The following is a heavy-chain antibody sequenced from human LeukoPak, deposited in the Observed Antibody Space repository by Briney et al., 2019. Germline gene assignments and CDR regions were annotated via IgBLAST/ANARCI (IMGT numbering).Heavy chain of an antibody. J-gene: IGHJ4*02. CDR2: IYYSGST. V-gene: IGHV4-59*01. CDR3: ARAPFWSGYYLDY. Sequence: SETLSLTCTVSGGSISSYYWSWIRQPPGKGLEWIGYIYYSGSTNYNPSLKSRVTISVDTSKNQFSLKLSSVTAADTAVYYCARAPFWSGYYLDYWGQGTLVTVSS. D-gene: IGHD3-3*01. CDR1: GGSISSYY.